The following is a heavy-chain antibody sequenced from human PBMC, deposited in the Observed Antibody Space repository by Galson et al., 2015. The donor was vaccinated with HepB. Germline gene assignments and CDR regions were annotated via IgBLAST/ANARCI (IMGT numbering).Heavy chain of an antibody. V-gene: IGHV4-39*01. CDR3: ARYPSVT. CDR1: GGSISSSDYH. D-gene: IGHD2-21*02. CDR2: RYSTGST. J-gene: IGHJ4*02. Sequence: ETLSLTCTVSGGSISSSDYHWGWIRQPPGKGLGWVGSRYSTGSTYYNPSLKSRVTISADTSKNQFSLKLNSVTAADTAVYYCARYPSVTWGQGILVTVSS.